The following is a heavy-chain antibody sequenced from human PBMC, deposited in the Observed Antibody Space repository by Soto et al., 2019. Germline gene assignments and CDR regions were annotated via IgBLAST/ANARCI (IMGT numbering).Heavy chain of an antibody. CDR1: GFTFSNAW. D-gene: IGHD3-10*01. CDR2: IKSKTDGGTT. V-gene: IGHV3-15*01. J-gene: IGHJ4*02. CDR3: TFPIEWFGSADY. Sequence: PGGSLRLSCAASGFTFSNAWMSWARQAPGKGLEWVGRIKSKTDGGTTDYAAPVKGRFTISRDDSKNTLYLQMNSLKTEDTAVYYCTFPIEWFGSADYWGQGTLVTVSS.